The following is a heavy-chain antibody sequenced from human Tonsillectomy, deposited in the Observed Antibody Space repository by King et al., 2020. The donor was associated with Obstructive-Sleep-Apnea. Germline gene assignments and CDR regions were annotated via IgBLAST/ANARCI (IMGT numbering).Heavy chain of an antibody. CDR3: AVDIGY. CDR1: GFTFSSYS. V-gene: IGHV3-48*04. J-gene: IGHJ4*02. D-gene: IGHD5-12*01. CDR2: ISSSSSTI. Sequence: VQLVESGGGLVQPGGSLRLSCAASGFTFSSYSMNWVRQAPGKGLEWVSYISSSSSTIYYADSVKGRFTISRDNAKNSLYLQMNGLRAEDTAVYYCAVDIGYWGQGTLVTVSS.